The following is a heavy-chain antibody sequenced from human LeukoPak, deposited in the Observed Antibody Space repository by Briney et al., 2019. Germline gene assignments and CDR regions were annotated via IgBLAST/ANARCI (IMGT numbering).Heavy chain of an antibody. Sequence: NPSETLSLTCTVSGDSISSDNYYWGWIRQPPGKGLEWIGSIYYSGSTNYNPSLKSRVTISVDTSKNQFSLKLSSVTAADTAVYYCARRRYSSSSVVVDYWGQGTLVTVSS. V-gene: IGHV4-39*07. CDR2: IYYSGST. CDR1: GDSISSDNYY. D-gene: IGHD6-6*01. CDR3: ARRRYSSSSVVVDY. J-gene: IGHJ4*02.